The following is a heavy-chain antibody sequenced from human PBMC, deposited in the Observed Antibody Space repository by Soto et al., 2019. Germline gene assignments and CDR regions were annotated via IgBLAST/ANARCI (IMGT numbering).Heavy chain of an antibody. J-gene: IGHJ4*02. CDR3: ARGHGRFAH. CDR1: GWSFTGYY. Sequence: SETLSLTCEVSGWSFTGYYWSWIRQPPGKGLEWIGEINHSGFTNYNPSLTGRVTISLDTSKSQFSLKLSSLTAADTAFYFCARGHGRFAHWGQGTLVTVSS. CDR2: INHSGFT. V-gene: IGHV4-34*01.